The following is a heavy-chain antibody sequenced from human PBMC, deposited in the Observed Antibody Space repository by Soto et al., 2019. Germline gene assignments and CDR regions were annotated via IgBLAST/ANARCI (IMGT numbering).Heavy chain of an antibody. J-gene: IGHJ4*02. CDR2: INPNSGGT. D-gene: IGHD2-2*01. Sequence: QVQLVQSGAEVKKPGASVKVSCKASGYTFTGYYMHWVRQAPGQGLEWMGWINPNSGGTNYAQKFQGWVTMTRDTSISTAYMELSRLRSDDTAVYYCARGTTGCSSTSCYPHAADYWGQGTLVTVSS. CDR1: GYTFTGYY. CDR3: ARGTTGCSSTSCYPHAADY. V-gene: IGHV1-2*04.